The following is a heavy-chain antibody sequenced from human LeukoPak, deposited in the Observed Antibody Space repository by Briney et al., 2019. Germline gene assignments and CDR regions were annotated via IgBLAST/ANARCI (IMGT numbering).Heavy chain of an antibody. Sequence: GRSLRLSCATFGFAFSDYWMTWVRQVPGKGLEWVANINREGNEKYYVDSVKGRFTISRDNAKNSVDLQMDSLRVEDTAVYYCARVGTWELQRVFDFWGQGTLVTVSS. CDR2: INREGNEK. V-gene: IGHV3-7*01. CDR3: ARVGTWELQRVFDF. CDR1: GFAFSDYW. D-gene: IGHD1-26*01. J-gene: IGHJ4*02.